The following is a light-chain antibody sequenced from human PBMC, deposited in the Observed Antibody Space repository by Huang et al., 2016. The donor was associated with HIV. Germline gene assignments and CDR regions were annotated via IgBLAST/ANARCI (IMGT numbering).Light chain of an antibody. CDR1: QSINRH. J-gene: IGKJ3*01. CDR2: AAS. V-gene: IGKV1-39*01. CDR3: QQSYSNPRFT. Sequence: DIQMTQSPSSLSASVGDRVTITCRASQSINRHLNWYQHKPGKAPKLLISAASTLQSGVPSRCSCAGSGTEFTLTISSLQPEDLATYYCQQSYSNPRFTFGPGTRVDIK.